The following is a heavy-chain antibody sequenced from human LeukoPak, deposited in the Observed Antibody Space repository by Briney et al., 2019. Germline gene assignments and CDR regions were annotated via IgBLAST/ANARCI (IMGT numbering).Heavy chain of an antibody. Sequence: PGGSLRLSCAASGFTFSSYWMHWVRQAPGKGLVWVSRINSDGSSTSYAGSVKGRFTISRDNAKNTLYLQMNSLRAEDTAVYYCARDRGGSSWDDAFDIWGQGTMVTVSS. CDR2: INSDGSST. D-gene: IGHD6-13*01. V-gene: IGHV3-74*01. J-gene: IGHJ3*02. CDR1: GFTFSSYW. CDR3: ARDRGGSSWDDAFDI.